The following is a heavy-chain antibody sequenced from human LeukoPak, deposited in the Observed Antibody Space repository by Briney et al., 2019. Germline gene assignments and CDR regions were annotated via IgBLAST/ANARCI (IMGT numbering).Heavy chain of an antibody. CDR2: TYYRSKWYN. J-gene: IGHJ4*02. CDR1: GDSVSSNSAG. CDR3: ARSILTWSSYYFDY. Sequence: SQTLSLTCGISGDSVSSNSAGWNWIRQSPSRGLEWLGRTYYRSKWYNDYAVSVKSRITINPDTSKNQFSLQLSSVTAADTAVYYCARSILTWSSYYFDYWGQGTLVTVSS. D-gene: IGHD3-9*01. V-gene: IGHV6-1*01.